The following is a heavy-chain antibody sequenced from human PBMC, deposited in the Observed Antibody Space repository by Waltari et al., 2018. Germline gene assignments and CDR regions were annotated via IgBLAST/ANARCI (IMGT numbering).Heavy chain of an antibody. CDR2: VNHAGST. CDR1: GGTFTNYY. Sequence: QVALQQWGAGVVKPSETLSLTCAVYGGTFTNYYWSWIRQPPDKGLEWIGEVNHAGSTYYNPSLRSRVTISLDTSKSQFSLKLSSVTATDTAVYYCARTLSTRIFDSWGQGALVTVSS. V-gene: IGHV4-34*01. CDR3: ARTLSTRIFDS. D-gene: IGHD2-2*01. J-gene: IGHJ4*02.